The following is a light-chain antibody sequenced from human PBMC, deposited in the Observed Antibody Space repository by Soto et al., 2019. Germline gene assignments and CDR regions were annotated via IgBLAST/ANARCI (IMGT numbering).Light chain of an antibody. J-gene: IGKJ1*01. CDR2: DAS. Sequence: DIHMTQSPSSLSSSVGDRVTITFRASHDIERWMAWYQQKPGKAPSLLILDASTLHSGVPSRFSGSGSGTDFTLTISSLQPDDFATYYCQQFAISTTFGQGTKVDIK. CDR3: QQFAISTT. CDR1: HDIERW. V-gene: IGKV1-5*01.